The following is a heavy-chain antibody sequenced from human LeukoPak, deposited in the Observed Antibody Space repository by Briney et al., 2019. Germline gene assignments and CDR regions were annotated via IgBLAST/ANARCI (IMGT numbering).Heavy chain of an antibody. V-gene: IGHV4-31*03. CDR3: ARDPRGDITVTTFDR. CDR1: GVSSTSGRYY. CDR2: VSYSGST. D-gene: IGHD1-20*01. Sequence: ASHTLSLTCTLSGVSSTSGRYYWTWIRQHPQRGRDWIGYVSYSGSTNYNSSLKSRLTISADTSKNQFYLRLTSVTAADTAVYYCARDPRGDITVTTFDRWGQGTLVTVSS. J-gene: IGHJ5*02.